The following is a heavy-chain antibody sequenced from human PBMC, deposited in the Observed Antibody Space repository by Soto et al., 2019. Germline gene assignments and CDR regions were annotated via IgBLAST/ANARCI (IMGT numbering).Heavy chain of an antibody. J-gene: IGHJ4*02. CDR3: ARETSTYYYDSSGFC. Sequence: QVQLQESGPGLVKPSQTLSLTCTVSGGSISSGGYYWSWIRQHPGKGLEWIGYIYYSGSTFYNPSLKSRVTISVDTSKNQFSLKLSSVTAADTAVYYCARETSTYYYDSSGFCWGQGTLVTVSS. CDR1: GGSISSGGYY. V-gene: IGHV4-31*03. CDR2: IYYSGST. D-gene: IGHD3-22*01.